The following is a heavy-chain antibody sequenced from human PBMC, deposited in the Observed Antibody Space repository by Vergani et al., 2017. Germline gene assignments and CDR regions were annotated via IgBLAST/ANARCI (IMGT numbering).Heavy chain of an antibody. J-gene: IGHJ6*03. CDR2: INSDGSST. CDR3: ARGGDILTGYYIDYYYYYMDV. V-gene: IGHV3-74*01. D-gene: IGHD3-9*01. CDR1: GFTFSSYW. Sequence: EVQLVESGGGLVQPGGSLRLSCAASGFTFSSYWMHWVRQAPGKGLVWVSRINSDGSSTSYADSVKGRFTISSDNAKNTLYLQMNSLRAEDTAVYYCARGGDILTGYYIDYYYYYMDVWGKGTTVTVSS.